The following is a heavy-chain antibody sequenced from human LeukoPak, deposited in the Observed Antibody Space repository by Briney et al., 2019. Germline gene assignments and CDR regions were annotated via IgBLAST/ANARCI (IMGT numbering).Heavy chain of an antibody. J-gene: IGHJ4*02. CDR1: GYRFTSYW. CDR2: IYPGDSDT. CDR3: ARPREVGATTYIDY. Sequence: GAPLQISFKGSGYRFTSYWIGWVRQMPGKGLEWMGIIYPGDSDTRYSPSFQGQVTISADKSISTAYLQWSSLKASDTAMYYCARPREVGATTYIDYWGQGTLVTVSS. V-gene: IGHV5-51*01. D-gene: IGHD1-26*01.